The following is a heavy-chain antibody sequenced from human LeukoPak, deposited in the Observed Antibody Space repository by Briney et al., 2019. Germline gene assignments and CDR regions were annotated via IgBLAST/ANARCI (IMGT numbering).Heavy chain of an antibody. CDR1: GGTFSSYA. V-gene: IGHV1-18*01. D-gene: IGHD3-9*01. CDR2: ISTYNANT. Sequence: ASVKVSCKASGGTFSSYAISWVRQAPEQGLEWMGWISTYNANTNSAQKFQGRVTMSIDTSTTTAHMELRSLRSGDTAVYYCARAVSRRGRYFDWSCDYWGQGTLVTLSS. J-gene: IGHJ4*02. CDR3: ARAVSRRGRYFDWSCDY.